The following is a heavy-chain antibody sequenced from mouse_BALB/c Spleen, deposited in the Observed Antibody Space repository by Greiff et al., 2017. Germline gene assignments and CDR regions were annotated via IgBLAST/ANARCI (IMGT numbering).Heavy chain of an antibody. CDR1: GYTFTSYW. Sequence: QVHVKQSGTVLARPGASVKLSCKASGYTFTSYWINWVKQRPGQGLEWIGNIYPSDSYTNYNQKFKDKATLTVDKSSSTAYMQLSSPTSEDSAVYYCTSGYDWFAYWGQGTLVTVSA. CDR2: IYPSDSYT. V-gene: IGHV1-69*02. D-gene: IGHD2-2*01. J-gene: IGHJ3*01. CDR3: TSGYDWFAY.